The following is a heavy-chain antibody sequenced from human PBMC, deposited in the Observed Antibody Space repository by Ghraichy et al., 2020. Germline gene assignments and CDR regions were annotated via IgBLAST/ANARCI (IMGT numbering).Heavy chain of an antibody. V-gene: IGHV3-74*01. CDR2: IHTDGSIT. CDR1: GFTFRSYW. J-gene: IGHJ4*02. Sequence: GGSLRLSCAASGFTFRSYWMHWVRQAPGKGLVWVSRIHTDGSITSHAESVKGRFTISRDNAKNTLYLQMNSLRAEDTAVYYCARGRLGSFDYWGQGALVTVSS. CDR3: ARGRLGSFDY. D-gene: IGHD7-27*01.